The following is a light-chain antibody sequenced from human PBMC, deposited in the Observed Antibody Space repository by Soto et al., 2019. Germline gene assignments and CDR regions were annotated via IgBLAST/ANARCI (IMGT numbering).Light chain of an antibody. J-gene: IGLJ2*01. CDR3: QVWDSTSDHVV. CDR2: YDG. Sequence: SYELTQPPSVSVAPGQTATITCGGNNIRTKSVQWYQQKPGQAPVLVVYYDGDRPSGIPERFSGSNSGNTATLTISTVEAGDEADYYCQVWDSTSDHVVFGGGTQLTVL. V-gene: IGLV3-21*02. CDR1: NIRTKS.